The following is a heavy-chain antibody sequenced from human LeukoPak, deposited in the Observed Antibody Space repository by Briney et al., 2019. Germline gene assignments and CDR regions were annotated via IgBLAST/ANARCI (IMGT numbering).Heavy chain of an antibody. V-gene: IGHV4-34*01. J-gene: IGHJ6*03. CDR1: GGSFSGYY. Sequence: SETLSLACAVYGGSFSGYYWSWIRQPPGKGLEWIGEINHSESTKYNPSLKSRVTISVDTSKNQFSLKLSSVTAADTAVYYCARGNGYYHYYYYYYMDVWGKGTTVTVSS. CDR3: ARGNGYYHYYYYYYMDV. CDR2: INHSEST. D-gene: IGHD3-3*01.